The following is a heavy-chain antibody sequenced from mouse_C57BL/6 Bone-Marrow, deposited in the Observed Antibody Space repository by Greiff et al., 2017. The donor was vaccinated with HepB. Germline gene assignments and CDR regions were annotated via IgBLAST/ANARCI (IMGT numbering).Heavy chain of an antibody. D-gene: IGHD1-1*01. CDR2: IYPGSGST. Sequence: VQLQQPGAELVKPGASVKMSCKASGYTFTSYWITWVKQRPGQGLEWIGDIYPGSGSTNYNEKFKGKATLTADKSSSTAYMQLSSLTSEDSAVYFCARPSYYYGRSQGYFDVWGTGTTVTVSS. CDR1: GYTFTSYW. V-gene: IGHV1-55*01. CDR3: ARPSYYYGRSQGYFDV. J-gene: IGHJ1*03.